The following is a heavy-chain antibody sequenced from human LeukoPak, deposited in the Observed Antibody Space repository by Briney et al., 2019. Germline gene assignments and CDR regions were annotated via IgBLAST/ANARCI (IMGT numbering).Heavy chain of an antibody. D-gene: IGHD3-16*01. CDR2: LRGDGET. CDR1: GFTFSSYA. Sequence: PGGSLRLSCAASGFTFSSYAMSWVRQAPARGLEWVSSLRGDGETFYADSVKGRFTLSRDESRNTVYLQMNNLGVEDTAVYFCAKASWVSSADAVLWGQGTLVTVSS. CDR3: AKASWVSSADAVL. J-gene: IGHJ4*02. V-gene: IGHV3-23*01.